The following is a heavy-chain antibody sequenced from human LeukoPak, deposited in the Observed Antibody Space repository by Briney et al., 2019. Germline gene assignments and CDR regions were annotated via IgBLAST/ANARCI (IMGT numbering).Heavy chain of an antibody. CDR1: GGSISSYY. CDR2: IYTSGST. V-gene: IGHV4-4*07. Sequence: SETLSLTRTVSGGSISSYYWSWIRQPAGKGLEWIGRIYTSGSTNYNPSLKSRVTMSVDTSKNQFSLKLSSVTAADTAVYYCARDLAVRGVISSNWFDPWGQGTLVTVSS. J-gene: IGHJ5*02. CDR3: ARDLAVRGVISSNWFDP. D-gene: IGHD3-10*01.